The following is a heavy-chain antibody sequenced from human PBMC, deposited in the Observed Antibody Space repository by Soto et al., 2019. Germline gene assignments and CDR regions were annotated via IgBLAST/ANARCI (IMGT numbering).Heavy chain of an antibody. Sequence: ASVKVSCKASGYTFTTYDINWVRQATGQGLEWLGWMNPISGNTGYAPAFQGRVTMTSDTSISTAYMELSSLRSDDTAVYYCARTPRQELIDFWGPGTQVTVS. V-gene: IGHV1-8*01. CDR2: MNPISGNT. CDR3: ARTPRQELIDF. D-gene: IGHD3-10*01. CDR1: GYTFTTYD. J-gene: IGHJ4*02.